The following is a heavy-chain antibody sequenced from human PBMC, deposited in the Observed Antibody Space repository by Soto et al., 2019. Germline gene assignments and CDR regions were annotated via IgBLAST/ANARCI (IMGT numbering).Heavy chain of an antibody. CDR3: ATTRGGRIVATGDAFDI. D-gene: IGHD5-12*01. V-gene: IGHV3-21*01. Sequence: PGGSLRLSCAASGFTFSSYSMNWVRQAPGKGLEWVSSISSSSSYIYYADSVKGRFTISRDNAKNSLYLQMNSLRAEDTAVYYCATTRGGRIVATGDAFDIWGQGTMVTVSS. J-gene: IGHJ3*02. CDR1: GFTFSSYS. CDR2: ISSSSSYI.